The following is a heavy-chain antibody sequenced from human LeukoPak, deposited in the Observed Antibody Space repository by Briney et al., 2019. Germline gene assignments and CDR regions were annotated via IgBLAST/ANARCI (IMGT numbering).Heavy chain of an antibody. CDR1: GFTFTSYW. V-gene: IGHV3-7*01. CDR3: ARVHYDSSGTNFDY. J-gene: IGHJ4*02. D-gene: IGHD3-22*01. CDR2: IKHDGSEQ. Sequence: GGSLRLSCAASGFTFTSYWMSWMRQAPGKGLQWVANIKHDGSEQYYVDSVKGRFTISRDNAKNSLYLQMNSLRAEDTAVYYCARVHYDSSGTNFDYWGQGTLVTVSS.